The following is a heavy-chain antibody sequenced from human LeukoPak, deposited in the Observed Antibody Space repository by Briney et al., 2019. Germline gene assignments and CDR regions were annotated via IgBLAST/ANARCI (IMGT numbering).Heavy chain of an antibody. CDR3: AKRSSGHDY. CDR1: GFTFSSHW. V-gene: IGHV3-7*03. Sequence: GGSLRLSCAASGFTFSSHWMSWVRQAPGKGLEWVANIKQDGSEKYYVDSVKGRFTISRDNAKNSLYLQMNSLRAEDTAVYYCAKRSSGHDYWGQGTLVTVSS. CDR2: IKQDGSEK. J-gene: IGHJ4*02. D-gene: IGHD3-22*01.